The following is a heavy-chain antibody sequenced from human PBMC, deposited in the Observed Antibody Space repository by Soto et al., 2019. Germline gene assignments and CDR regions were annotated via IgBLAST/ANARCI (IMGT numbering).Heavy chain of an antibody. J-gene: IGHJ6*02. V-gene: IGHV3-7*01. CDR1: GFTFSSYW. D-gene: IGHD2-21*02. CDR3: ASPAYCGGDCYLGSYGMDV. CDR2: IKQDGSEK. Sequence: EVQLVESGGGLVQPGGSLRLSCAASGFTFSSYWMSWVRQAPGKGLEWVANIKQDGSEKYYVDSVKGRFTISRDNAKNSLSLQMNSLRAEDTAVYYCASPAYCGGDCYLGSYGMDVWGQGTTVTVSS.